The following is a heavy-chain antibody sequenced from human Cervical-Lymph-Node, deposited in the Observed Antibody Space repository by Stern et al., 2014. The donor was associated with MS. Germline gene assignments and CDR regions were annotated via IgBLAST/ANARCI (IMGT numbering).Heavy chain of an antibody. V-gene: IGHV1-69*06. CDR3: VLQTLGATF. J-gene: IGHJ4*02. Sequence: VQLVQAEAEVIKPGDSVRVCCKASGGTFNNYAMNWVRQAPGKGLIWMGGIIPLFGTTNQTQHLQGRVTFNADKYTTTDFLEMKSLRSEDTAVYYCVLQTLGATFWGQGTLVTVSS. D-gene: IGHD3-10*01. CDR1: GGTFNNYA. CDR2: IIPLFGTT.